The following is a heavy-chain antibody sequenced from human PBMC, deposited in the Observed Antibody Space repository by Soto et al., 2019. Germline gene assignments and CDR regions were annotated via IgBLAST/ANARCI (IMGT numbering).Heavy chain of an antibody. CDR2: VFYNGRT. Sequence: QLRLLESGPGVVKPAETLSLTCTVSGGSLSTTFYYWGWIRQSPGKGLEWIGTVFYNGRTLYSPSCHRRISISVDTSENQFSLRLTSVTAADTAVYYCARHPLNYDNCSAEVNCWGQGTLVTVTS. CDR1: GGSLSTTFYY. V-gene: IGHV4-39*01. CDR3: ARHPLNYDNCSAEVNC. J-gene: IGHJ1*01. D-gene: IGHD3-9*01.